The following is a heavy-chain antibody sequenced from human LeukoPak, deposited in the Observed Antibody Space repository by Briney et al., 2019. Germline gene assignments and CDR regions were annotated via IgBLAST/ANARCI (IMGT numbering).Heavy chain of an antibody. Sequence: ASVKVSCKVSGYTLTELSMHWLRQAPGKGLEWMGGFDPEDGETIYAQKFQGRVTMTEDTSTDTAYMELSSLRSEDTAVYYCATSPGFVVVPAATGALSYWGQGTLVTVSS. V-gene: IGHV1-24*01. CDR2: FDPEDGET. D-gene: IGHD2-2*01. CDR3: ATSPGFVVVPAATGALSY. CDR1: GYTLTELS. J-gene: IGHJ4*02.